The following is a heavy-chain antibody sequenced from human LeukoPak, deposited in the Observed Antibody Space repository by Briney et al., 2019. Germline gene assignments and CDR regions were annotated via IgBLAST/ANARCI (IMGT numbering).Heavy chain of an antibody. J-gene: IGHJ4*02. CDR1: GGSISSSSYY. Sequence: PSETLSLTCTVSGGSISSSSYYWGWIRQPPGKGLEWIGSIYYSGRTYYNPSLKSRVTLSVDTSKNQFSLRLSSLTAADTAVYYCARDPCSGGSCYSRTAIHYWGQGTLVTVSS. CDR3: ARDPCSGGSCYSRTAIHY. D-gene: IGHD2-15*01. V-gene: IGHV4-39*07. CDR2: IYYSGRT.